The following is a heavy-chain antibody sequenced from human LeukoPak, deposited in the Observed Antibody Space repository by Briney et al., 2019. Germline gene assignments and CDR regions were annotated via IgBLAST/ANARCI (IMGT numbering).Heavy chain of an antibody. CDR3: ARLHLTGYSGY. V-gene: IGHV4-59*04. Sequence: PSETLSLTCTVSGGSISSYYWSWIRQPPGKGLEWIGYIYYSGSTYYNPSLKSRVTISVDTSKNQFSLKLSSVTAADTAVYYCARLHLTGYSGYWGQGTLVTVSS. D-gene: IGHD1-26*01. CDR1: GGSISSYY. CDR2: IYYSGST. J-gene: IGHJ4*02.